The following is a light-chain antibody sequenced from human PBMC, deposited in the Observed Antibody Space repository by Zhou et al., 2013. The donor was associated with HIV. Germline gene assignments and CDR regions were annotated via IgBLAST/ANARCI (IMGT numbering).Light chain of an antibody. J-gene: IGKJ1*01. CDR1: QSISSW. CDR2: KAS. Sequence: DIQMTQSPSTLSASVGDRVTITCRASQSISSWLAWYQQKPGKAPKVLIYKASSLESGVPSRFSGSGSGTEFTLTISSLQPADFATYYCQQYDTYSRTFGQGTTVEIK. V-gene: IGKV1-5*03. CDR3: QQYDTYSRT.